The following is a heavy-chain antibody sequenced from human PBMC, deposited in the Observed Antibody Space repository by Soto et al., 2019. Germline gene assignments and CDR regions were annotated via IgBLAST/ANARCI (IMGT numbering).Heavy chain of an antibody. CDR1: GFTFSSYG. V-gene: IGHV3-33*01. J-gene: IGHJ4*02. CDR2: IWYDGSNK. D-gene: IGHD3-10*01. CDR3: ARNYYGSGSYLYY. Sequence: PGGSLRLSCAASGFTFSSYGVHWVRQAPGKGLEWVAVIWYDGSNKYYADSVKGRFTISRDNSKNTLYLQMNSLRAEDTAVYHCARNYYGSGSYLYYWGQGTLVTVSS.